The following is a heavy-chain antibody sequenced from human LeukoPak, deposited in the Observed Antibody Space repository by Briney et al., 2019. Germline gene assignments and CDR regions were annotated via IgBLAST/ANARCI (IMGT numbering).Heavy chain of an antibody. CDR2: IYHSGST. V-gene: IGHV4-38-2*02. Sequence: KTSETLSLTCTVSGYSISSGYYWGWIRQPPGKGLEWIGSIYHSGSTYYNPSLKSRVTISVDTSKNQFSLKLSSVTAADTAVYYCAKSPLYSSSSRLDWFDPWGQGTLVTVSS. CDR1: GYSISSGYY. J-gene: IGHJ5*02. CDR3: AKSPLYSSSSRLDWFDP. D-gene: IGHD6-6*01.